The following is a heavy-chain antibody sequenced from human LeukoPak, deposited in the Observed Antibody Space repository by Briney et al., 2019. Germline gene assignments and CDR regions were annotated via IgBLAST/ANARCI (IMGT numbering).Heavy chain of an antibody. D-gene: IGHD1-26*01. CDR1: GFTFSSYA. Sequence: QSGGSLRLSCAASGFTFSSYAMHWVRQAPGKGLEWVAVISYDGSNKYYADSVKGRFTISRDNSKNTLYLQMNSLRAEDTAVYYCAKARGTTTGCFDYWGQGTLVTVSS. J-gene: IGHJ4*02. V-gene: IGHV3-30*04. CDR3: AKARGTTTGCFDY. CDR2: ISYDGSNK.